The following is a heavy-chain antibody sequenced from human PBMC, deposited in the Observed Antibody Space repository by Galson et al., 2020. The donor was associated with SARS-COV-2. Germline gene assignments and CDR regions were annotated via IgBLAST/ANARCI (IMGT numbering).Heavy chain of an antibody. J-gene: IGHJ4*02. CDR2: IHYSGST. D-gene: IGHD5-12*01. V-gene: IGHV4-31*03. CDR1: GGSISSGGYY. CDR3: ARGRWLRGRFDY. Sequence: ETSETLSLTCTVSGGSISSGGYYWSWIRQHPGKGLEWIGYIHYSGSTYYNPSLKSRVTISVDTSKNQFSLKLSSVTAADTAVYYCARGRWLRGRFDYWGQRTLVTVSS.